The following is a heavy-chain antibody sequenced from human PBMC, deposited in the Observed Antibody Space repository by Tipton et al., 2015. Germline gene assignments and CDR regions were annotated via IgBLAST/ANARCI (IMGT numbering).Heavy chain of an antibody. Sequence: GSLRLSCAASGFTFSSHWMHWVRQAPGKGLVWVSRIRDDGRDTTYADSVKGRFTISRDNAKNTLYLQMSSLRAEDTAVFYCARDGSRGSSSGGMDVWGRGTTVTVSS. CDR1: GFTFSSHW. CDR2: IRDDGRDT. J-gene: IGHJ6*02. D-gene: IGHD6-13*01. CDR3: ARDGSRGSSSGGMDV. V-gene: IGHV3-74*03.